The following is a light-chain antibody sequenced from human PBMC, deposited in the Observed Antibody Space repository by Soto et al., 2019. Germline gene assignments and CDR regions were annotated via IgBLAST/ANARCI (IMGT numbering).Light chain of an antibody. CDR3: SSYTSNSPVI. Sequence: QSALTQPASVSGSPGQSITISCTGTSSDVGAYNYVSWYQHHPGKAPKLMIYDVTNRPLGISNRFSGSKSGNTASLTISGLQAEDEPDYFCSSYTSNSPVIFGGGTKLTVL. CDR2: DVT. J-gene: IGLJ2*01. CDR1: SSDVGAYNY. V-gene: IGLV2-14*03.